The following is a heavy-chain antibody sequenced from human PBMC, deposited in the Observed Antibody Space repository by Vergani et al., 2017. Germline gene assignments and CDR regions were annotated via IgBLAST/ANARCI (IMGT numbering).Heavy chain of an antibody. J-gene: IGHJ3*02. D-gene: IGHD3-22*01. CDR3: ARSRVDYYDSSGYSTSDAFDI. Sequence: QVQLVQSGAEVKKPGSSVKVSCKASGGTFSSYAISWVRQAPGQGLEWMGGIIPIFGTANYAQKFQGRVTITADESTSTAYMELSSLRSEDTAVYYCARSRVDYYDSSGYSTSDAFDIWGQGTMVTVSS. CDR2: IIPIFGTA. CDR1: GGTFSSYA. V-gene: IGHV1-69*01.